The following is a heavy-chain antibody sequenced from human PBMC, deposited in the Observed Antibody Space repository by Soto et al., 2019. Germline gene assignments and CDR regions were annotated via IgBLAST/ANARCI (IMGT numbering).Heavy chain of an antibody. D-gene: IGHD1-1*01. CDR2: ISSSSTI. J-gene: IGHJ6*03. CDR3: ARSQLGYYYYMDV. Sequence: GGSLRLSCAASGFTFSSYSMNWVRQAPGKGLEWVSYISSSSTIYYADSVKGRFTISRDNAKNSLYLQMNSLRAEDTAVYYCARSQLGYYYYMDVWGKGTTVTVSS. CDR1: GFTFSSYS. V-gene: IGHV3-48*01.